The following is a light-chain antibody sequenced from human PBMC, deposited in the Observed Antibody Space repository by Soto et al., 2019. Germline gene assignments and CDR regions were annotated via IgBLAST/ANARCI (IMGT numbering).Light chain of an antibody. CDR2: GAS. Sequence: EIVMTQSPATLSVSPGERATLSCRASQSVSSSYLAWYQQKPGQAPRLLIYGASSRATGIPDRFSGSGSGTDFTLTISRLEPEDFAVYSCQQYGSSPLTVGGGTKVDIK. V-gene: IGKV3-20*01. J-gene: IGKJ4*01. CDR1: QSVSSSY. CDR3: QQYGSSPLT.